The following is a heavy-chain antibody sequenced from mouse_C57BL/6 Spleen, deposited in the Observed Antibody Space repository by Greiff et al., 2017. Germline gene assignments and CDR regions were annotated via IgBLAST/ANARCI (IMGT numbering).Heavy chain of an antibody. J-gene: IGHJ2*01. CDR3: VYCGYDGEGFDY. CDR1: GYTFTDHT. D-gene: IGHD2-2*01. Sequence: QVQLQQSDAELVKPGASVKISCKVSGYTFTDHTIHWMKQRPEQGLEWIGYIYPRDGSTKYNEKFKGKATLTADKSSSTAYMQLISLTSEDSAVYVCVYCGYDGEGFDYWGQGTTLTVSS. V-gene: IGHV1-78*01. CDR2: IYPRDGST.